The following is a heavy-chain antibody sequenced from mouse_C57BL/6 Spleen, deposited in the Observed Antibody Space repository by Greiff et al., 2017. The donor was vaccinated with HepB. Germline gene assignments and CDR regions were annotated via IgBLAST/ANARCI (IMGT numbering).Heavy chain of an antibody. CDR1: GFTFSDAW. CDR3: TRNYDYDEGAMDY. V-gene: IGHV6-6*01. Sequence: DVKLQESGGGLVQPGGSMKLSCAASGFTFSDAWMDWVRQSPEKGLEWVAEIRNKANNHATYYAESVKGRFTISRDDSKSSVYLQMDSLRAEDTGIYYCTRNYDYDEGAMDYWGQGTSVTVSS. D-gene: IGHD2-4*01. J-gene: IGHJ4*01. CDR2: IRNKANNHAT.